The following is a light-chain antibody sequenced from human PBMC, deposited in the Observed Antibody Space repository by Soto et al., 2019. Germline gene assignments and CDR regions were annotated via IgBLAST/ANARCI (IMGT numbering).Light chain of an antibody. Sequence: TQSPYTLSLSPGERATLSCRASQSASNQYLSWYQQRPGQPPRLLIYDASSRATGIPARFSGSGSGTEFTLTISSLQSQDFAVYYCQQYNNWPPWTFGQGTRV. CDR2: DAS. V-gene: IGKV3-15*01. J-gene: IGKJ1*01. CDR1: QSASNQY. CDR3: QQYNNWPPWT.